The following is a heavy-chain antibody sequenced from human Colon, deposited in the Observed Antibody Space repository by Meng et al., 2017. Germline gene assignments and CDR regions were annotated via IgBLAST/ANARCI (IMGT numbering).Heavy chain of an antibody. CDR3: ARANFDFYYFDS. CDR2: VSGSGGTM. CDR1: EFSFSSYE. Sequence: GESLKISCVGSEFSFSSYEMTWVRQAPGKGLEWVAYVSGSGGTMYYADSVKGRFTISRDNAKSSLYLQMNSLRAEETGVYYCARANFDFYYFDSWGQGTQVTVSS. V-gene: IGHV3-48*03. J-gene: IGHJ4*02.